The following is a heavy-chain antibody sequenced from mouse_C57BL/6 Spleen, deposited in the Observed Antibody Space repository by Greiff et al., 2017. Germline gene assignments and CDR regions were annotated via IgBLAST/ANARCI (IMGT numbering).Heavy chain of an antibody. D-gene: IGHD1-2*01. CDR2: IYPSDSET. CDR3: ARGRFGHYYPSGYAMDY. CDR1: GYTFTSYW. J-gene: IGHJ4*01. V-gene: IGHV1-61*01. Sequence: QVQLQQPGAELVRPGSSVKLSCKASGYTFTSYWMDWVKQRPGQGLEWIGNIYPSDSETHYNQKFKDKATLTVDKSSSTAYMQLSSLTSEDSAVDYCARGRFGHYYPSGYAMDYWGQGTSVTVSS.